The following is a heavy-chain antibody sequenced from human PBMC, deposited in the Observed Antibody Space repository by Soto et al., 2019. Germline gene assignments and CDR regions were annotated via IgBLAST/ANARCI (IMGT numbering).Heavy chain of an antibody. D-gene: IGHD3-10*01. CDR1: GFTFSSYS. CDR3: ARDYWEMVITYYYYYGMDV. CDR2: ISSSSSYI. J-gene: IGHJ6*02. Sequence: GGSLRLSCAASGFTFSSYSMNWVRQAPGKGLEWVSSISSSSSYIYYADSVKGRFTISRDNAKNSLYLQMNSLRAEDTAVYYCARDYWEMVITYYYYYGMDVWGQGTTVTAP. V-gene: IGHV3-21*01.